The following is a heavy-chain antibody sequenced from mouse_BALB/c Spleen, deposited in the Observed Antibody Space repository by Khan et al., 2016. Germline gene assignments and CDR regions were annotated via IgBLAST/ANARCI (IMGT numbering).Heavy chain of an antibody. D-gene: IGHD4-1*01. V-gene: IGHV1S53*02. CDR3: NRSLARFAY. Sequence: QVQLQQSDAELVKPGTSVKISCKASGYTFTDHAIHWVKEKPDQGLEWIGYISPGDGDIKYNEKFKGKATVTADKSSSTAYMQLNSLTSEDSAVYFCNRSLARFAYWGQGTLVTVSA. J-gene: IGHJ3*01. CDR2: ISPGDGDI. CDR1: GYTFTDHA.